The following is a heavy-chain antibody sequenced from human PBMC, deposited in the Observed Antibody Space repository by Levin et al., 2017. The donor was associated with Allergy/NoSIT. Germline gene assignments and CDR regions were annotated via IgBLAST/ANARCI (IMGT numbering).Heavy chain of an antibody. J-gene: IGHJ4*02. D-gene: IGHD3-10*01. CDR3: AHGSGVLLGFGELFRY. Sequence: QTLSLTCSCSGFSLRTSGVSVGWIRQSPGRALEWLAFIYWNDDKHYSPSLKNRLTITRDTVQNQVVLTMTNMDPADTSTYYCAHGSGVLLGFGELFRYWGQGTLVTVSS. CDR1: GFSLRTSGVS. V-gene: IGHV2-5*01. CDR2: IYWNDDK.